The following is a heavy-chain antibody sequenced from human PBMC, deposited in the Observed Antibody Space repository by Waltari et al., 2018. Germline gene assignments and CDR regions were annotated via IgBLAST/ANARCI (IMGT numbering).Heavy chain of an antibody. CDR2: ISHDGGHT. Sequence: QVQLVESGGGVVQPGGSLRPPCAASGFTFKPHPLHWVRQTPGKGLEWVAFISHDGGHTDYADSVQGRLTISRDNSKNTVYLQMTSLRPEDTAVYFCATLGGYCRLPTCPTYHSYMDVWGKGTTVRVSS. V-gene: IGHV3-30*01. CDR3: ATLGGYCRLPTCPTYHSYMDV. J-gene: IGHJ6*03. D-gene: IGHD5-18*01. CDR1: GFTFKPHP.